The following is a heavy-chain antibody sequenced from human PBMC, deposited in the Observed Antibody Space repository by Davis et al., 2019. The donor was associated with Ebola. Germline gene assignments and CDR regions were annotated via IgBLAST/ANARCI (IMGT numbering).Heavy chain of an antibody. CDR2: IIPIFGTA. V-gene: IGHV1-69*13. J-gene: IGHJ6*03. Sequence: SVKVSCKASGGTFSSYAISWVRQAPGQGLEWMGGIIPIFGTANYAQKFQGRVTITADESTSTAYMELSSLRSEDTAVYYCARDPQPTMVRGVPPYYYYYMDVWGKGTTVTVSS. CDR1: GGTFSSYA. D-gene: IGHD3-10*01. CDR3: ARDPQPTMVRGVPPYYYYYMDV.